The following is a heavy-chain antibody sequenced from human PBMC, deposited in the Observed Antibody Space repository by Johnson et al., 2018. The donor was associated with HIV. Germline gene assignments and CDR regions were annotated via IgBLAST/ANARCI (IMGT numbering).Heavy chain of an antibody. Sequence: QVQLVESGGGVVQPGGSLTLSCAASGFTFRNFGIHWVRQAPGNGLEWVAFIRFDGNNKYYADSVKGRFTISRENYKNTLYLQMNSLRAEDTAVYYCAKDRTGGYCSSSSCFDAFDIWGQGTMVTVSS. CDR1: GFTFRNFG. CDR2: IRFDGNNK. CDR3: AKDRTGGYCSSSSCFDAFDI. D-gene: IGHD2-2*01. V-gene: IGHV3-30*02. J-gene: IGHJ3*02.